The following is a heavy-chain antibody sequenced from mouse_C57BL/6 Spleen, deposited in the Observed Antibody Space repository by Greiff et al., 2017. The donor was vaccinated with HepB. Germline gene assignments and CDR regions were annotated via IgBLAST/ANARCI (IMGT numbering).Heavy chain of an antibody. CDR3: AREADGYYWFAY. CDR2: INPNNGGT. V-gene: IGHV1-26*01. Sequence: EVQLQQSGPELVKPGASVKISCKASGYTFTDYYMNWVKQSHGKSLEWIGDINPNNGGTSYNQKFKGKATLTVDKSSSTAYMELRSLTSEDSAVYYCAREADGYYWFAYWGQGTLVTVSA. D-gene: IGHD2-3*01. CDR1: GYTFTDYY. J-gene: IGHJ3*01.